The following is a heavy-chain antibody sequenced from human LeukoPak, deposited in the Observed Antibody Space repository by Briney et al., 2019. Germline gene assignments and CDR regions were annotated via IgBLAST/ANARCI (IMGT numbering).Heavy chain of an antibody. CDR1: GDTLSELS. Sequence: GASLKVSCKVSGDTLSELSMHWVRQAPGKGLEWMGGFDPEGGEAIYAQKLQGRVTMTTDTSTSTAYMELRSLRSDDTAVYYCARDTTSTFEQWLVPDYFDYWGQGTLVTVSS. J-gene: IGHJ4*02. CDR3: ARDTTSTFEQWLVPDYFDY. D-gene: IGHD6-19*01. V-gene: IGHV1-24*01. CDR2: FDPEGGEA.